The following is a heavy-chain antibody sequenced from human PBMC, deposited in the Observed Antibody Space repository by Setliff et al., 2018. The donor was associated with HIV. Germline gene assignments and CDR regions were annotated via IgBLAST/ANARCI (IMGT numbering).Heavy chain of an antibody. CDR2: IKPDGSDK. CDR1: GFTFGKYW. J-gene: IGHJ5*01. CDR3: ARPLLRTNTVYGILGNWFDS. D-gene: IGHD2-8*01. V-gene: IGHV3-7*03. Sequence: GGSLRLSCATSGFTFGKYWMTWFRQAPAKGLEWVANIKPDGSDKYYVDSVKGRFTISRDNAKNSLYLQMNSLRAEDTAVYYCARPLLRTNTVYGILGNWFDSWGRGTLVTVSS.